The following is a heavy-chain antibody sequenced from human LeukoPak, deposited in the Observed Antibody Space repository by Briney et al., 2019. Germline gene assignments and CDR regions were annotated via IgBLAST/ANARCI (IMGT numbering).Heavy chain of an antibody. CDR2: IYPGDSDT. CDR1: GYSFTSYW. J-gene: IGHJ4*02. D-gene: IGHD4-23*01. V-gene: IGHV5-51*01. CDR3: ARHRRTTVVTPPTHYFDY. Sequence: GESLKISCKGSGYSFTSYWIGWVRQMPGKGLEWMGIIYPGDSDTRYSPSFQGQVTISADKSISTAYLQCSSLKASDTAMYYCARHRRTTVVTPPTHYFDYWGQGTLVTVSS.